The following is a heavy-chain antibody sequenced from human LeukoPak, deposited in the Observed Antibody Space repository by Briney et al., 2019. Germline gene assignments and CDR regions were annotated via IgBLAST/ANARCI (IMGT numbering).Heavy chain of an antibody. Sequence: GGSLRLSCAASGFIVSSNYMSWVRQAPGKGLEWVSVIYSGGSTYYADSVKGRFTISRDNSKNTLYLQMNSLRAEDTAVYYCARARSGYIFDYWGQGTLVTVSS. CDR3: ARARSGYIFDY. CDR1: GFIVSSNY. V-gene: IGHV3-53*01. CDR2: IYSGGST. D-gene: IGHD3-22*01. J-gene: IGHJ4*02.